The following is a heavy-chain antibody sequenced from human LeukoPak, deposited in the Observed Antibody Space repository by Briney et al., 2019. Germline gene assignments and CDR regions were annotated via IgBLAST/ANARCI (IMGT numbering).Heavy chain of an antibody. CDR2: ISTSGST. CDR1: GGSISSYY. Sequence: SETLSLTCTVSGGSISSYYWSWIRQPAGKGLEWIGRISTSGSTNYKSSLKSRVTMSVDTSKNQFSLNLTSVTAADTAMYYCARVYPYSSGWSPDYWGQGTLVTVSS. J-gene: IGHJ4*02. D-gene: IGHD6-19*01. CDR3: ARVYPYSSGWSPDY. V-gene: IGHV4-4*07.